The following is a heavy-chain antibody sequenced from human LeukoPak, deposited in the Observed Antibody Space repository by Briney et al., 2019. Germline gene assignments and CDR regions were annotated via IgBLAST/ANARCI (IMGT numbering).Heavy chain of an antibody. V-gene: IGHV1-46*03. D-gene: IGHD3-22*01. CDR3: TKTYYYDSSGYWV. CDR2: INPSGGST. Sequence: VSVKVSCKASGYTFTSYYMHWVRQAPGQGLEWMGIINPSGGSTSYAQKFQGRVTMTRDTSTSTVYMELSSLRSEDTAVYYCTKTYYYDSSGYWVWGQGTLVTVSS. J-gene: IGHJ4*02. CDR1: GYTFTSYY.